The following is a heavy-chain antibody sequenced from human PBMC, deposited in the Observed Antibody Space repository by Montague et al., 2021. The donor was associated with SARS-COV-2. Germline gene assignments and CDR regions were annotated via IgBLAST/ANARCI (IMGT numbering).Heavy chain of an antibody. CDR1: GGSISYGSCF. D-gene: IGHD2-21*02. Sequence: TLSLTCTVSGGSISYGSCFWTWIRQPAGKGLEWIGRIHTSGSTNYXPSLKSRVAISIDTSKDQFSLELSSVTAADTAVYYCASSHCGGDRYSGQGTLVTVSS. CDR2: IHTSGST. CDR3: ASSHCGGDRY. J-gene: IGHJ4*02. V-gene: IGHV4-61*02.